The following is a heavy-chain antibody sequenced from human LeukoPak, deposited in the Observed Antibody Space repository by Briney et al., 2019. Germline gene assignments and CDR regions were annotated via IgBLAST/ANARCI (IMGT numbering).Heavy chain of an antibody. D-gene: IGHD3-22*01. CDR2: MNGDGTSI. Sequence: PGGSLRLSRAASGFTFRSFWMHWVRQDPGKGLVWVSHMNGDGTSISYADSVKGRFTISRDNSKNTLYLQMNSLRTEDTAIYYCAKEDVVVITIRYFQHWGQGTLVTVSS. V-gene: IGHV3-74*01. CDR1: GFTFRSFW. J-gene: IGHJ1*01. CDR3: AKEDVVVITIRYFQH.